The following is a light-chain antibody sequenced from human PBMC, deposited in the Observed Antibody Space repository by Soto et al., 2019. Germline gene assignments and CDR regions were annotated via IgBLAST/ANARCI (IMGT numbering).Light chain of an antibody. CDR2: GAF. Sequence: EMVLTQSPGTLSLSPGERATLSCRASQSVGGNYLAWYQQKPGQAPRLLIYGAFSRAPGIPDRFSGSGSGTDFTLTISRLEPEDFAVYYCQQFGSSPLYTFGQGTKLEIK. J-gene: IGKJ2*01. CDR1: QSVGGNY. V-gene: IGKV3-20*01. CDR3: QQFGSSPLYT.